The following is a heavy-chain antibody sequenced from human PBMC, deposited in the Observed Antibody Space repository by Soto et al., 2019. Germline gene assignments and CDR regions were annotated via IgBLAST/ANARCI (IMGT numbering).Heavy chain of an antibody. J-gene: IGHJ4*02. CDR3: ARACITGTHFDY. D-gene: IGHD1-20*01. Sequence: SETLSLTYTVSGGSISSSSYYWGWIRQPPGKGLEWIGSIYYSGSTYYNPSLKSRVTISVDTSKNQFSLKLSSVTAADTAVYYCARACITGTHFDYWGQGTLVTVSS. CDR2: IYYSGST. CDR1: GGSISSSSYY. V-gene: IGHV4-39*01.